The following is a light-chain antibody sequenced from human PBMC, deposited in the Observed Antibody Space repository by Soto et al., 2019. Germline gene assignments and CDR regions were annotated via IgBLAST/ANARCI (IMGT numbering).Light chain of an antibody. Sequence: QSVLTQPASVSGSPGQSITISCTGTSSDVGGYNYVSWYQQHPVKAPKLMIYDVTNRPSGVSDRFSGSKSGNTASLTISGLQAEDEADYYRSSYTSSSTPYVFGTETKVTV. CDR3: SSYTSSSTPYV. CDR2: DVT. J-gene: IGLJ1*01. V-gene: IGLV2-14*01. CDR1: SSDVGGYNY.